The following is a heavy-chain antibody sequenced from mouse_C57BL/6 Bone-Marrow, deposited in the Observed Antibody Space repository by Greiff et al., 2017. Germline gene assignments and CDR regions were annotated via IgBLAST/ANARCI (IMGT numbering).Heavy chain of an antibody. CDR3: ARPLYYSNYWGDY. J-gene: IGHJ2*01. CDR1: EYEFPSHD. CDR2: INSDGGST. Sequence: EVQLVESGGGLVQPGESLKLSCESNEYEFPSHDMSWVRKTPEKRLELVAAINSDGGSTYYPDTMERRFIISRDNTKKTLYLQMSILMSKDTALYYCARPLYYSNYWGDYWGQGTTLTVSS. V-gene: IGHV5-2*01. D-gene: IGHD2-5*01.